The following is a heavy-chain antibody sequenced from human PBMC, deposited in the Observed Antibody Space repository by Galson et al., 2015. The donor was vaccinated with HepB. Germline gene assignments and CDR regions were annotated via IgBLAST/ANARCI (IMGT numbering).Heavy chain of an antibody. V-gene: IGHV4-59*01. J-gene: IGHJ2*01. CDR2: IYYSGST. D-gene: IGHD5-18*01. CDR3: ARWLRSSPGYFDL. Sequence: ETLSLTCTVSGGSISSYYWSWIRQPPGKGLEWIGYIYYSGSTNYNPSLKSRVTISVDTSKNQFSLKLSSVTAADTAVYYCARWLRSSPGYFDLWGRGTLVTVSS. CDR1: GGSISSYY.